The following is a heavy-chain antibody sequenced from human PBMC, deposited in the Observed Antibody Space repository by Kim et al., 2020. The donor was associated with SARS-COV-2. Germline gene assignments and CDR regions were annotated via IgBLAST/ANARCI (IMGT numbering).Heavy chain of an antibody. V-gene: IGHV4-39*01. CDR3: ARQERQLGWFDP. D-gene: IGHD6-6*01. Sequence: SETLSLTCTVSGGSISSSSYYWGWIRQPPGKGLEWIGSIYYSGSTYYNPSLKSRVTISVDTSKNQFSLKLSSVTAADTAVYYCARQERQLGWFDPWGQGTLVTVSS. J-gene: IGHJ5*02. CDR1: GGSISSSSYY. CDR2: IYYSGST.